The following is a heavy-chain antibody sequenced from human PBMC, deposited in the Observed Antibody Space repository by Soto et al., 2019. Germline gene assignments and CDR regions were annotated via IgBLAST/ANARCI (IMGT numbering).Heavy chain of an antibody. J-gene: IGHJ5*02. Sequence: TLSLTCTVSGGSISSGGYYWSWIRQHPGKGLEWIGYIYYSGSTYYNPYLKSRVTISVDTSKNQFSLKLSSVTAADTAVYYCAILIAVAGTGWFDPWGQGTLVTVSS. V-gene: IGHV4-31*03. CDR2: IYYSGST. CDR3: AILIAVAGTGWFDP. D-gene: IGHD6-19*01. CDR1: GGSISSGGYY.